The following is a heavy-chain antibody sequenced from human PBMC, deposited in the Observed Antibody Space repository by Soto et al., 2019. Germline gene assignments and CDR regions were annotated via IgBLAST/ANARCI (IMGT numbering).Heavy chain of an antibody. CDR3: ARGRGLYNSGLSQLES. Sequence: GASVKVSCKASGDSVSKYTVNWVRQAPRQGLEWMGGIIPRFGTTNFAPTLQDRVTITADESMNTVYMELSSLRSEDTALYYCARGRGLYNSGLSQLESWGQGTLVTVLL. CDR2: IIPRFGTT. V-gene: IGHV1-69*13. D-gene: IGHD1-1*01. CDR1: GDSVSKYT. J-gene: IGHJ4*02.